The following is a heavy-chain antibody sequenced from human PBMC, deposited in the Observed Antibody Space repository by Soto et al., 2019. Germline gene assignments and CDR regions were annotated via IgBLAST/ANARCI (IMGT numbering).Heavy chain of an antibody. V-gene: IGHV4-39*01. Sequence: SETLSLTCTVSGGSISSSSYYWGWIRQPPGKGLEWIGSIYYSGSTYYNPSLKSRVTISVDTSKNQFSLKLSSVTAADTAVYYCARSTAAPHDRFDPWGQGTLVTVSS. CDR2: IYYSGST. J-gene: IGHJ5*02. CDR3: ARSTAAPHDRFDP. CDR1: GGSISSSSYY. D-gene: IGHD6-13*01.